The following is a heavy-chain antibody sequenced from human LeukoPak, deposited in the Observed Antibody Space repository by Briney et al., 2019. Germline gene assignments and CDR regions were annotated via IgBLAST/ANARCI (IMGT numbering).Heavy chain of an antibody. CDR2: INHSGST. CDR3: TKADGYGLIRI. V-gene: IGHV4-34*03. D-gene: IGHD3-10*01. J-gene: IGHJ3*02. CDR1: GGSFSGYY. Sequence: SETLSLTCGVYGGSFSGYYWSWIRQPPGKGLEWIGEINHSGSTNYNPSLKRRVTISVDTTKNQFSLRLSSGTAADAAAYYCTKADGYGLIRICGRGTMVSVS.